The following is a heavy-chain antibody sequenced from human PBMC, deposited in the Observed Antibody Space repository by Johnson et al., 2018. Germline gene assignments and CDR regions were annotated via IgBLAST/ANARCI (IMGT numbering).Heavy chain of an antibody. Sequence: VQLVQSGGVVVQPGGSLRLSCAASGFTFDDYTMHWVRQAPGKGLEWVSLISWDGGSTYYADSMKGRFTISRDNSKNSLYLQMNSLRTEDTALYYCAKAPVGWLGEGAEYFQHWGQGTLVTVSS. CDR2: ISWDGGST. J-gene: IGHJ1*01. CDR3: AKAPVGWLGEGAEYFQH. CDR1: GFTFDDYT. V-gene: IGHV3-43*01. D-gene: IGHD3-3*01.